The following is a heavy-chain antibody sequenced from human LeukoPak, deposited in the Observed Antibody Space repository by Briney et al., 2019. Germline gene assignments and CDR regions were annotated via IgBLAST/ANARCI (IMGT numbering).Heavy chain of an antibody. CDR3: ARRERFLFGESRGRYYYYYMDV. V-gene: IGHV1-18*04. J-gene: IGHJ6*03. D-gene: IGHD3-10*02. Sequence: VASVKVSCKASGYTFTGYYMHWVRQAPGQGLEWMGWISAYNGNTNYAQKLQGRVTMTTDTSTSTAYMELRSLRSDDTAVYYCARRERFLFGESRGRYYYYYMDVWGKGTTVTISS. CDR1: GYTFTGYY. CDR2: ISAYNGNT.